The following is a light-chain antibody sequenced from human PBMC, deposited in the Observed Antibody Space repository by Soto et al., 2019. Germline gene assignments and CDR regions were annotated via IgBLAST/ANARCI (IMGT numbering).Light chain of an antibody. J-gene: IGKJ1*01. Sequence: EIVLTQSPGTLSLSPGERATLSCRASQRVSSSFLTWYQQKPGQAPRLLISGASSRATGIPDRFSGSGSGTDFTLTISRLEPEDFAVYYCQQYAGSPLTFGQGTKVEIK. CDR3: QQYAGSPLT. V-gene: IGKV3-20*01. CDR2: GAS. CDR1: QRVSSSF.